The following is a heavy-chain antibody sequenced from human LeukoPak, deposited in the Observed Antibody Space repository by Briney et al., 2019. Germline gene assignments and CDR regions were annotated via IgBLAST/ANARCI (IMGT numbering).Heavy chain of an antibody. V-gene: IGHV4-59*01. Sequence: SETLSLTCTVSGGSISSYYWSWIRQPPGKGPEWIGYIYYSGSTNYNPSLKSRVTISVDTSKNQFSLKLSSVTAADTAVYHCARGGKYSSSSSVDYWGQGTLVTVSS. D-gene: IGHD6-6*01. J-gene: IGHJ4*02. CDR2: IYYSGST. CDR1: GGSISSYY. CDR3: ARGGKYSSSSSVDY.